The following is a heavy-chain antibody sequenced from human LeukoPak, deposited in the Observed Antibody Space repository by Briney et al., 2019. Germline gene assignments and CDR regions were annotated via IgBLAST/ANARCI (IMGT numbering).Heavy chain of an antibody. D-gene: IGHD3-22*01. CDR1: GYTFTGYY. CDR2: INPNSGGT. V-gene: IGHV1-2*02. CDR3: AREDHYDSSGYQNNWFDP. J-gene: IGHJ5*02. Sequence: GASVKVSCKASGYTFTGYYMHWVRQAPGQGLEWMGWINPNSGGTNYAQKFQGRVTMTRDTSISTAYMELSRLRSDDTAVYYCAREDHYDSSGYQNNWFDPWGQGTLVTVSS.